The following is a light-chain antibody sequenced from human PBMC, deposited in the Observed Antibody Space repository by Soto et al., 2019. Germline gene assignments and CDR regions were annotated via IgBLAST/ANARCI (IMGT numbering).Light chain of an antibody. CDR1: SSDVGGYNV. J-gene: IGLJ3*02. Sequence: QSALTQPASVSGSPGQSITISCTGTSSDVGGYNVVSWYQQHPGKAPKLIIYEGTKRPSGVSNRFSGSKSGNTASLTISGLQAEDEADYYCCSYADTSTFWVVFGGGTKLTV. V-gene: IGLV2-23*03. CDR3: CSYADTSTFWVV. CDR2: EGT.